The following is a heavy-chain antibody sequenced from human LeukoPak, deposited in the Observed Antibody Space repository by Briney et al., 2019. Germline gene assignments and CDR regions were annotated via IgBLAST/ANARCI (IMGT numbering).Heavy chain of an antibody. J-gene: IGHJ6*02. V-gene: IGHV4-31*03. CDR3: ARDPRRVAAAGSRGYGMDV. D-gene: IGHD6-13*01. Sequence: SETLSLTCTVSGGSISSGGYYWSWIRQHPGKGLEWIGYIYYSGSTYHNPSLKSRVTISVDTSKNQFSLKLSSVTAADTAVYYCARDPRRVAAAGSRGYGMDVWGQGTTVTVSS. CDR1: GGSISSGGYY. CDR2: IYYSGST.